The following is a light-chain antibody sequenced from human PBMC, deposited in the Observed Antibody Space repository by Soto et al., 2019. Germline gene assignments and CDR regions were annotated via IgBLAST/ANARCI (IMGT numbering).Light chain of an antibody. V-gene: IGKV3-20*01. CDR1: QSVSSSY. J-gene: IGKJ3*01. Sequence: EIVLTQSPGTLSLSPGERATLSFRASQSVSSSYLAWDQQKPGQAPRLLIYGASSRATGIPDRFSGSGSGTDFTLTISRLEPEDFAVYYCQQYGSSFTFGPGTKVDIK. CDR2: GAS. CDR3: QQYGSSFT.